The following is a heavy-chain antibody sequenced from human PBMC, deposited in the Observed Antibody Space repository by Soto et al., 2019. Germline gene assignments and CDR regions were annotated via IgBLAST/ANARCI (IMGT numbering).Heavy chain of an antibody. CDR3: ARGGGRWYFDY. CDR1: GFTVNSYG. Sequence: QVQLVESGGGVVQPGRSLRLSCAASGFTVNSYGMHWVRQAPGKGLEWVAVIWYDGSNKYYADSVQGRFTIPRDNSQNTPDLKMNSLRSDDTAGYHCARGGGRWYFDYWGQGALVTVSS. V-gene: IGHV3-33*01. CDR2: IWYDGSNK. J-gene: IGHJ4*02. D-gene: IGHD3-16*01.